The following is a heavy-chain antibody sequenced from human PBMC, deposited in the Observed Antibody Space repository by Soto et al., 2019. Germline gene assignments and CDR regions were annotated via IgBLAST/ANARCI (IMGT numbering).Heavy chain of an antibody. V-gene: IGHV3-30*18. CDR2: ISYDGSNK. D-gene: IGHD6-6*01. CDR3: AKSGSSSPGYYYYGMVV. Sequence: PGGSLRLSCAASGFTFSTYGMHWVRQAPGKGLEWVALISYDGSNKYYTDSVKGRFTISRDNSKNTLYLQMNSLRAEDTAVFYCAKSGSSSPGYYYYGMVVWGQATTVTVSS. CDR1: GFTFSTYG. J-gene: IGHJ6*02.